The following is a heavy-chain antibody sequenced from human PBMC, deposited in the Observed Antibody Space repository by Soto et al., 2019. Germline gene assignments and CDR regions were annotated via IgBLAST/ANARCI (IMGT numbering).Heavy chain of an antibody. J-gene: IGHJ5*02. Sequence: ASLKVSCKASGYTFTIYGIHWLRHTPGQRLEWMGWINAANGDTKYSPKFQGRVTITRDTSASTAYMELSSLRSEDTAVYSCVRRHVSATGIDWFDPWGQRTLVTVSS. CDR2: INAANGDT. D-gene: IGHD6-13*01. CDR3: VRRHVSATGIDWFDP. CDR1: GYTFTIYG. V-gene: IGHV1-3*01.